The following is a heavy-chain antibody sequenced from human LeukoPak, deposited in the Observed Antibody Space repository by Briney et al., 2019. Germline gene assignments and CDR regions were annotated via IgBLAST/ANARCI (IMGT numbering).Heavy chain of an antibody. Sequence: AGSLRLSCAASGFTFSSYAMTWVRQAPGKGLEWVSGISGSGGSTDYADSVQGRFTISRDNSKNTLYLQMDSLRAEDTAVYYCAGCSGGSCYGGFDPWGQGTLVTVSS. CDR1: GFTFSSYA. CDR2: ISGSGGST. V-gene: IGHV3-23*01. D-gene: IGHD2-15*01. CDR3: AGCSGGSCYGGFDP. J-gene: IGHJ5*02.